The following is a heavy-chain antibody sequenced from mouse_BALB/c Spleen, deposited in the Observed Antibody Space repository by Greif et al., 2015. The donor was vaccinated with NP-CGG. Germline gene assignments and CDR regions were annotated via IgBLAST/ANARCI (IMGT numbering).Heavy chain of an antibody. CDR2: INPNNGGT. J-gene: IGHJ1*01. V-gene: IGHV1-18*01. Sequence: VQLQESGPELVKPGASVKISRKTSGYTFTEYTMHWVKRSHGKSLEWIGGINPNNGGTSYNQKFKGKATLTVDKSSSTAHMELRSLTSEDSAVYCCARSPYGNYEGYWYFDVWGAGTTFTVSS. CDR3: ARSPYGNYEGYWYFDV. CDR1: GYTFTEYT. D-gene: IGHD2-1*01.